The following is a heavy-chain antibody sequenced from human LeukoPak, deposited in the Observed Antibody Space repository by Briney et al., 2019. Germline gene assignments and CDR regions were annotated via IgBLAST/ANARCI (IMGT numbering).Heavy chain of an antibody. V-gene: IGHV3-30*03. CDR3: ARDLVGIAAAGTPLDY. D-gene: IGHD6-13*01. CDR1: GFTFSSYG. CDR2: ISYDGSNK. J-gene: IGHJ4*02. Sequence: GGSLRLSCAASGFTFSSYGMHWVRQAPGKGLEWVAVISYDGSNKYYADSVKGRFTISRDNSKNTLYLQMNSLRAGDTAVYYCARDLVGIAAAGTPLDYWGQGTLVTVSS.